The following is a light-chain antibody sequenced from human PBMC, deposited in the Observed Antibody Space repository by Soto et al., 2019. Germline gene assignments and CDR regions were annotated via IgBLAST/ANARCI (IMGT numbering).Light chain of an antibody. V-gene: IGKV3-11*01. CDR1: QSVSSS. Sequence: EVVVTQSPDTLSLSPGETATLSFRASQSVSSSVAWYQHKPGQSPRLVVYSGDKRAPGIPPRFSGSGSGTEFTLTISSLQPDDFAVYYCQQRNNWPPVTFGGGTEVDI. CDR3: QQRNNWPPVT. CDR2: SGD. J-gene: IGKJ4*01.